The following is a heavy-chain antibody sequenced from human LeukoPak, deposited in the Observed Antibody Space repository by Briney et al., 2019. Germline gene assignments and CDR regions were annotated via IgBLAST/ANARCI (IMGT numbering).Heavy chain of an antibody. CDR3: ASLPAAANYYYYGMDV. D-gene: IGHD2-2*01. V-gene: IGHV4-30-2*01. CDR1: GGSISSGGYS. CDR2: IYHSGST. J-gene: IGHJ6*02. Sequence: PSQTLSLTCAVSGGSISSGGYSWSWIRQPPGKGLEWIGYIYHSGSTYYNPSLKSRVTISVDTSKNQFSLKLSSVTAADTAVYYCASLPAAANYYYYGMDVWGQGTTVTVSS.